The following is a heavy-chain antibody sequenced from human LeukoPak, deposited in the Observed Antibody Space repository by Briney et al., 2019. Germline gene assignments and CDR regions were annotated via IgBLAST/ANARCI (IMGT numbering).Heavy chain of an antibody. V-gene: IGHV1-2*02. D-gene: IGHD1-1*01. CDR3: ARQTMTEGGNWFDP. CDR1: GYTFTGYY. J-gene: IGHJ5*02. Sequence: GASVKVSCKASGYTFTGYYMHWVRQAPGQGLEWMGWINPNSGGTNYAQKFQGRVTMTRDTSISTADMELSRLRPDDTAVYYCARQTMTEGGNWFDPWGQGTLVTVSS. CDR2: INPNSGGT.